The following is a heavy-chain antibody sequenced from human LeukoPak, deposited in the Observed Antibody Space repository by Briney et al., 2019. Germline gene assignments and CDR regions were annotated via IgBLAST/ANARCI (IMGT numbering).Heavy chain of an antibody. Sequence: PSETLSLTCTVSGGSISSSSYYWGWIRQPPGKGLEWIGSIYYSGSTYYNPSLKSRLTISVDTSKNQFFLKLSSVTAADTAVYYCARHNYYGSGSLDYWGQGTLVIVSS. J-gene: IGHJ4*02. D-gene: IGHD3-10*01. CDR3: ARHNYYGSGSLDY. CDR1: GGSISSSSYY. CDR2: IYYSGST. V-gene: IGHV4-39*01.